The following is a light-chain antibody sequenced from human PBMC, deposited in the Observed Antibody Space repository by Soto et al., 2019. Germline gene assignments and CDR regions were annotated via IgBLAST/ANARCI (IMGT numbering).Light chain of an antibody. J-gene: IGKJ1*01. CDR1: QPISDY. V-gene: IGKV1-39*01. CDR3: QQSYNTPRT. CDR2: TAS. Sequence: DIQMTQSPSSLSASVGDRVTITCRTSQPISDYLNWYQQKPGTAPSLLIYTASSLQTGVPSRFGGSGSGTHLTLTISSLQPEDFETYYCQQSYNTPRTFGQGTKVDIK.